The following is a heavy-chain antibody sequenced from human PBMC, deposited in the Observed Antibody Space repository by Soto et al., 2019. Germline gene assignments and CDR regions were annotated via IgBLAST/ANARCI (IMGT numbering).Heavy chain of an antibody. CDR2: VYYSGTT. Sequence: SEALSVTCSVSGGSFSDKTYYWSWIRQPPGKRLEWIGYVYYSGTTNYNPSLKSRVTISVDLSKDRFSLRLSSVTTADTALYYCARTTAVPNTLRSRYFFDYWGQGTLVTVSS. J-gene: IGHJ4*02. D-gene: IGHD4-17*01. CDR3: ARTTAVPNTLRSRYFFDY. CDR1: GGSFSDKTYY. V-gene: IGHV4-61*01.